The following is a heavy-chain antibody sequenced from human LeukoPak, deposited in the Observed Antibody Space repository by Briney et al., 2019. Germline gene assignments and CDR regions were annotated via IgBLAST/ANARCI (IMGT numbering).Heavy chain of an antibody. V-gene: IGHV3-49*04. Sequence: GGSLRLSCTASGFSFGDYAMTWVRQAPGKGLEWVSFISSKVYGGTTEYAASVRGRFTISRDDSKSIAYLQMNSLETEDTAMYYCASSRSERGRSYIGWGQGTLVTVSS. D-gene: IGHD1-26*01. CDR2: ISSKVYGGTT. CDR1: GFSFGDYA. J-gene: IGHJ4*02. CDR3: ASSRSERGRSYIG.